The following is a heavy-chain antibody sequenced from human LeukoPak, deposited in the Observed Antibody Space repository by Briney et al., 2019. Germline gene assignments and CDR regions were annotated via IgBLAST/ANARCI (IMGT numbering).Heavy chain of an antibody. CDR1: GGSFSSHY. V-gene: IGHV4-34*01. J-gene: IGHJ4*02. D-gene: IGHD1-14*01. CDR2: INPAGGT. CDR3: VTRTD. Sequence: PSETLSLTCTVYGGSFSSHYWAWIRQPPGKGLEWIGEINPAGGTNCNPSLKGRVTMSIDTSKNHFSLKLSSVTAADTAVYYCVTRTDWGQGTLVTVSS.